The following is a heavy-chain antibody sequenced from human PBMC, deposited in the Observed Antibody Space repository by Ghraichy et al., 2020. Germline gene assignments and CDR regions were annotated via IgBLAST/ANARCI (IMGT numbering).Heavy chain of an antibody. Sequence: SETLSLTCTVSGGSISSSSYYWGWIRQPPGKGLEWIGSIYYSGSTYYNPSLKSRVTISVDTSKNQFSLKLSSVTAADTAVYYCARIRSSWYYFDYWGQGTLVTVSS. J-gene: IGHJ4*02. D-gene: IGHD6-13*01. CDR3: ARIRSSWYYFDY. CDR1: GGSISSSSYY. V-gene: IGHV4-39*01. CDR2: IYYSGST.